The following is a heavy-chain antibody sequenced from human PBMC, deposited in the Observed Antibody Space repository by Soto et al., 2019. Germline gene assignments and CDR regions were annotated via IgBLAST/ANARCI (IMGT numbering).Heavy chain of an antibody. CDR3: ARDLTYYDILTGYFHSGAFDI. D-gene: IGHD3-9*01. CDR1: GFTFSSYG. Sequence: GGSLRLSCAASGFTFSSYGMHWVRQAPGKGLEWVAVIWYDGSNKYYADSVKGRFTISRDNSKNTLYLQMNSLRAEDTAVYYCARDLTYYDILTGYFHSGAFDIWGQGTMVTVSS. CDR2: IWYDGSNK. J-gene: IGHJ3*02. V-gene: IGHV3-33*01.